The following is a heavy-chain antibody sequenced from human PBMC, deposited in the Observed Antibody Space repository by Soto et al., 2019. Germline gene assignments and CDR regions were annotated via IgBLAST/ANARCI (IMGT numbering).Heavy chain of an antibody. CDR2: IFSNDKK. Sequence: QVTVKESGPVLVKPTETLTLTCTVSGFSRSNAGLGVSWIRQPAGKALERLEHIFSNDKKSYSTSLKSRLTISKDTSKSQVVLPMTNMDPVDTATYYCASTYTTSSYWFDPWGQGTLVTVSS. CDR1: GFSRSNAGLG. V-gene: IGHV2-26*04. CDR3: ASTYTTSSYWFDP. J-gene: IGHJ5*02. D-gene: IGHD6-13*01.